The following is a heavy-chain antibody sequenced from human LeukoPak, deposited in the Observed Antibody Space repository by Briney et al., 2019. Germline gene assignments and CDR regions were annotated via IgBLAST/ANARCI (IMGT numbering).Heavy chain of an antibody. CDR1: GFTFSSYE. Sequence: GGSLRLSCAASGFTFSSYEMNWVRQAPGKGLEWVSYISSSGSTIYYADSVKGRFTISRDNAKNSLYLQMNSLRAEDTAVYYCARVGVTMVRGVIRRGAFDIWGQGTMVTVSS. D-gene: IGHD3-10*01. V-gene: IGHV3-48*03. J-gene: IGHJ3*02. CDR2: ISSSGSTI. CDR3: ARVGVTMVRGVIRRGAFDI.